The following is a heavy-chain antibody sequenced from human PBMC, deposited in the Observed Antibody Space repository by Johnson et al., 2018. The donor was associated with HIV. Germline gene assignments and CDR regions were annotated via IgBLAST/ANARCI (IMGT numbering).Heavy chain of an antibody. V-gene: IGHV3-53*01. Sequence: MLLVESGGGLIQPGGSLRLSCAASGFTVSTNFMNWVRQAPGKGLQWVSLIYSTGSTTYADSVKGRFTISRDDSKNTLYLQMNSLRAEDTAVYYCARDGGIQLWSAFDIWGQGTMVTVSS. CDR3: ARDGGIQLWSAFDI. D-gene: IGHD5-18*01. CDR2: IYSTGST. CDR1: GFTVSTNF. J-gene: IGHJ3*02.